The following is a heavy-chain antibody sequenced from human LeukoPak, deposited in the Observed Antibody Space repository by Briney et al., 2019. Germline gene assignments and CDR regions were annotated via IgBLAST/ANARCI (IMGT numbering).Heavy chain of an antibody. J-gene: IGHJ6*02. CDR3: AKVSVGAPYYYYYYGMDV. CDR2: ISWHSGSI. D-gene: IGHD1-26*01. V-gene: IGHV3-9*01. Sequence: GGSLRLSCAASGFTFDDYAMHWVRQAPGKGLEWVSGISWHSGSIGYADSVKGRFTISRDNAKNSLYLQMNSLRAEDTALYYCAKVSVGAPYYYYYYGMDVWGQGTTVTVSS. CDR1: GFTFDDYA.